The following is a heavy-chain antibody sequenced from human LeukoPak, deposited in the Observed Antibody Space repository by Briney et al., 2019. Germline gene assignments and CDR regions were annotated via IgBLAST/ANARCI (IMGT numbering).Heavy chain of an antibody. D-gene: IGHD4-23*01. J-gene: IGHJ4*02. CDR1: GYTFTRYY. CDR3: ARGTGGNCCNY. Sequence: GASVKVSCKASGYTFTRYYIHWVRQSPGPGLEWMGIINPSGGTTDYAQKFQGRVTMTRDTSTSTVYMELSSLRSEDTAVYYCARGTGGNCCNYWGQGTLVTVSS. CDR2: INPSGGTT. V-gene: IGHV1-46*01.